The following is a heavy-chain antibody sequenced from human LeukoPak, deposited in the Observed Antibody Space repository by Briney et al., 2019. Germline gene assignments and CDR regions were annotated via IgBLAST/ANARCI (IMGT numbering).Heavy chain of an antibody. J-gene: IGHJ5*02. Sequence: GGSLRLSCAASGFTFDDYAMHWVRQAPGKGLEWVSGISWNSGNIDYADSVKGRFTISRDNAKNSLYLQMNSLRAEDTALYYCAKGPGAVPAANWFDPWGQGTLVTVSS. CDR2: ISWNSGNI. CDR3: AKGPGAVPAANWFDP. CDR1: GFTFDDYA. D-gene: IGHD2-2*01. V-gene: IGHV3-9*01.